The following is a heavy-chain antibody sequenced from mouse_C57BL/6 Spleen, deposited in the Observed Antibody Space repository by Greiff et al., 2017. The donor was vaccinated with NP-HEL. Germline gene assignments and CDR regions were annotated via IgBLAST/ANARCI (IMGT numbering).Heavy chain of an antibody. CDR2: ISSGGDYI. V-gene: IGHV5-9-1*02. CDR1: GFTFSSYA. Sequence: EVKLVESGEGLVKPGGSLKLSCAASGFTFSSYAMSWVRQTPEKRLEWVAYISSGGDYIYYADTVKGRFTISRDNARNTLYLQMSSLKSEDTAMYYCTRDAHYYAMDYWGQGTSVTVSS. CDR3: TRDAHYYAMDY. J-gene: IGHJ4*01.